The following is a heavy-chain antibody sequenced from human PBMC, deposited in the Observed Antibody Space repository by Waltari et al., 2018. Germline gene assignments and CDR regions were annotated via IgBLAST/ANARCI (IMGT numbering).Heavy chain of an antibody. CDR2: VSHRGNT. CDR3: AKTLLVSLYGLDV. D-gene: IGHD1-26*01. Sequence: QVHLQQWGAGLLKPSETLSLTCGVYGGPLRGYYWNWIRQSPERGLEGIGEVSHRGNTTYNPSLSGRATILVDTSRSQVSLKLHSVTAADTAIYYCAKTLLVSLYGLDVWGQGTTVIVSS. J-gene: IGHJ6*02. CDR1: GGPLRGYY. V-gene: IGHV4-34*02.